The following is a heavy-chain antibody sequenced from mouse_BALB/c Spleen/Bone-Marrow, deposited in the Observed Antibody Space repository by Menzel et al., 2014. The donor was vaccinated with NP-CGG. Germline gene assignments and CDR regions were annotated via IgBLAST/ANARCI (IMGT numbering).Heavy chain of an antibody. CDR1: GYTFTDYV. J-gene: IGHJ3*01. D-gene: IGHD1-2*01. V-gene: IGHV1-77*01. CDR3: ARKNYGWAY. Sequence: QVQLKESGPELVKPGASVKMSCKASGYTFTDYVISWVKQRTGQGLEWIGEIYPVSGSTYYNEKFKGKATLTADKSSYTAYMQLSSLTSEDSAVYFCARKNYGWAYWGQGTLVTVSA. CDR2: IYPVSGST.